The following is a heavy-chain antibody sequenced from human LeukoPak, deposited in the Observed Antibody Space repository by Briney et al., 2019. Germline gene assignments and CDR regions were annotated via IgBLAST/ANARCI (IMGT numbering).Heavy chain of an antibody. D-gene: IGHD6-13*01. V-gene: IGHV4-4*07. CDR3: ARAPGIAAAGPGGFDY. CDR1: GGSISSYY. J-gene: IGHJ4*02. CDR2: IYTSGST. Sequence: SETLSLTCAVSGGSISSYYWSWIRQPAGKGLEWIGRIYTSGSTNYNPSLKSRVTMSVDTSKNQFSLKLSSVTAADTAVYYCARAPGIAAAGPGGFDYWGQGTLVTVSS.